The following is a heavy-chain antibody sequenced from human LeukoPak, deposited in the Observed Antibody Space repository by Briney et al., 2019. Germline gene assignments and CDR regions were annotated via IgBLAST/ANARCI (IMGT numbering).Heavy chain of an antibody. J-gene: IGHJ4*02. Sequence: PGGSLRLSCAASGVTVSTIYMGWVRQAPGKGLDWVSVIYPDGKAYYAESVKGRFTISRDNAKNSLDLQMNSLRDEDTAVYYCSRRFDCWGQGTLVTVSS. CDR2: IYPDGKA. V-gene: IGHV3-53*01. CDR3: SRRFDC. CDR1: GVTVSTIY.